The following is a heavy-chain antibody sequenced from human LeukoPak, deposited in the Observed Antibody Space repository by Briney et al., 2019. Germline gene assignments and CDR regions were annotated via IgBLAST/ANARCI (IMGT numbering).Heavy chain of an antibody. D-gene: IGHD3-16*01. CDR3: GKEGVGETSSWYLDL. CDR1: GDSPNNGLDS. J-gene: IGHJ2*01. Sequence: PAQTLSLTRTVSGDSPNNGLDSGRWVPQSAGKGLEGMGRVSSNGRTNYNAALKGRVDISVDTSKKQFSLKVSSVTAADTAVYYCGKEGVGETSSWYLDLWGRGTLVTVSS. CDR2: VSSNGRT. V-gene: IGHV4-61*02.